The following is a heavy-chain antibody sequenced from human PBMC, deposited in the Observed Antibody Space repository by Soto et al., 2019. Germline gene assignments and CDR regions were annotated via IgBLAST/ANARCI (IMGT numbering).Heavy chain of an antibody. V-gene: IGHV4-39*07. CDR3: ARGGGLRYFDWFNMDV. CDR2: IYYSGST. D-gene: IGHD3-9*01. Sequence: SETLSLTCTVSGGSISSSSYYWGWIRQPPGKGLEWIGSIYYSGSTNYNPSLKSRVTISVDTSKNQFSLKLSSVTAADTAVYYCARGGGLRYFDWFNMDVWGQGTTVTVSS. CDR1: GGSISSSSYY. J-gene: IGHJ6*02.